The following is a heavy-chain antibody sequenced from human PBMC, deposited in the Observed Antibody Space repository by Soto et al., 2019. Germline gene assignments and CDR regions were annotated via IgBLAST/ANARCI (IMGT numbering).Heavy chain of an antibody. Sequence: PSETLSLTCAVYGGSFSGYYWSWIRQPPGKGLEWIGEINHSGSTNYNPSLKSRVTISVDTSKNQFSLKLSSVTAADTAVYYCARGPPNVLLWFVPTISGGEENWFDPWGQGTLVTVSS. CDR2: INHSGST. CDR3: ARGPPNVLLWFVPTISGGEENWFDP. J-gene: IGHJ5*02. D-gene: IGHD3-10*01. CDR1: GGSFSGYY. V-gene: IGHV4-34*01.